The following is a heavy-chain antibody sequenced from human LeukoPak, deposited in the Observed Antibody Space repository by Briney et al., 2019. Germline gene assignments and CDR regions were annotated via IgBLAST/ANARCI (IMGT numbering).Heavy chain of an antibody. V-gene: IGHV3-66*01. CDR3: ARAEGSGWFSRKWFDP. D-gene: IGHD6-19*01. Sequence: PGGSLRLSCAVSGFTVSSNYMSWVRQAPGKGLEWVSVIYSGGSTYYVDSVKGRFNISRDNSKNTLYLQMNSLRAEDTAVYFCARAEGSGWFSRKWFDPWGQGTLVTVSS. CDR1: GFTVSSNY. CDR2: IYSGGST. J-gene: IGHJ5*02.